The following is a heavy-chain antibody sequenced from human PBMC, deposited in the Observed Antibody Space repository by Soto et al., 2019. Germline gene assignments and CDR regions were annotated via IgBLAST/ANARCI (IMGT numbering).Heavy chain of an antibody. J-gene: IGHJ6*02. CDR1: AFSFSNYA. D-gene: IGHD3-10*01. V-gene: IGHV3-30-3*01. CDR2: ISYDGSNK. Sequence: QVQLVESGGGVVKPGRSLRLSCAASAFSFSNYAMHWVRQAPGKGLEWVALISYDGSNKYYADSVKGRFTISRDNSKNTLFLQMHSLRAEDTAVYYCARDRAVRGVIPMKYGMDVWGQGTTVTVSS. CDR3: ARDRAVRGVIPMKYGMDV.